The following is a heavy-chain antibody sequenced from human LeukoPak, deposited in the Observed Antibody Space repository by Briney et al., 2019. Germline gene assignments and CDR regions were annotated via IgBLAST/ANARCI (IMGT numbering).Heavy chain of an antibody. J-gene: IGHJ4*02. D-gene: IGHD3-10*01. Sequence: GGSLRLSCTVSGFTVSTNSMSWVRQAPGKGLEWVSFIYSDNTHYSDSVKGRFTISRDNSKNTLYLQMNSLRAEDTAVYYCIGRQVRGVIMSLDYWGQGTLVTVSS. V-gene: IGHV3-53*01. CDR1: GFTVSTNS. CDR3: IGRQVRGVIMSLDY. CDR2: IYSDNT.